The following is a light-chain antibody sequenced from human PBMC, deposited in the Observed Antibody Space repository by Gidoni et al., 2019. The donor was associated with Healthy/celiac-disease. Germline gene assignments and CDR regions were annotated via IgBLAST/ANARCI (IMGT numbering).Light chain of an antibody. CDR2: AAS. CDR1: QGISSY. J-gene: IGKJ1*01. V-gene: IGKV1-9*01. CDR3: QQHNNYPQT. Sequence: DIQLTQSPSFLSASVGDRVTITCRASQGISSYLDWYQQKPGKAPKLLIYAASTLQSGVPSRFSGSGSGTEFTLTISSLQPEDFATYYCQQHNNYPQTFGEGTKVEIK.